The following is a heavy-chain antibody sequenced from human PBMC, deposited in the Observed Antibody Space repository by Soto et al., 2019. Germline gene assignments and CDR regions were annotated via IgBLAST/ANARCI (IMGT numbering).Heavy chain of an antibody. D-gene: IGHD3-10*01. J-gene: IGHJ3*02. V-gene: IGHV3-30*18. CDR3: AKDRNYYAAFDI. CDR1: GFTFSSYG. CDR2: ISYDGSNK. Sequence: QVQLVESGGGVVKPGRSLRLSCAASGFTFSSYGMHWVRQAPGKGLEWVAVISYDGSNKYYADSVKGRFTFSRDNSKNTLYLQMNSLRAEDTAVYYCAKDRNYYAAFDIWGQGTMVTVSS.